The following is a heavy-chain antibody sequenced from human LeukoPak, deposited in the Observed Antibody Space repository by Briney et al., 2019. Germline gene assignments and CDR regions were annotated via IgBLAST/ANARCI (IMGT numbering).Heavy chain of an antibody. CDR1: GLTFSSYA. Sequence: GGSLRLSCAASGLTFSSYAMSWVRQAPGKGLEWVSAISGSGGSTYYADSVKGRFTISRDNSKNTLYLQMNSLRAEDTAVYYCASSITIFGVVNPFDYWGQGTLVTVSS. V-gene: IGHV3-23*01. J-gene: IGHJ4*02. CDR2: ISGSGGST. CDR3: ASSITIFGVVNPFDY. D-gene: IGHD3-3*01.